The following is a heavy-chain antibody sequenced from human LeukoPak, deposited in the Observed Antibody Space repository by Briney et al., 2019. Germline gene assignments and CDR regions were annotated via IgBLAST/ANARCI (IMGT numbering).Heavy chain of an antibody. Sequence: GESLKISCKGSGYSFTSYWIVWARQMPGKGLEWMGVIYPSDSDTRYSPSFQGQVTISADKSVNTAYLQWSSLKASDTAMYYCARRVSSSGWFDPWGQGTLVTVSS. V-gene: IGHV5-51*01. CDR2: IYPSDSDT. D-gene: IGHD6-6*01. J-gene: IGHJ5*02. CDR3: ARRVSSSGWFDP. CDR1: GYSFTSYW.